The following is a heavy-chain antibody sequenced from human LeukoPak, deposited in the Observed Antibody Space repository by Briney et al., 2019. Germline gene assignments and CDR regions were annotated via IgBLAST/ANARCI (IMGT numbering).Heavy chain of an antibody. Sequence: GGSLRLSCAASGFTFSSYGMHWVRQTPGKGLEWVSVIFSGGNTYYTDSVKGRFTISRDNSKNTLYLQVNRLRAEDTAVYYCARDGGRPGYFDIWGQGTMVTVSS. V-gene: IGHV3-53*01. CDR1: GFTFSSYG. CDR3: ARDGGRPGYFDI. CDR2: IFSGGNT. J-gene: IGHJ3*02. D-gene: IGHD3-16*01.